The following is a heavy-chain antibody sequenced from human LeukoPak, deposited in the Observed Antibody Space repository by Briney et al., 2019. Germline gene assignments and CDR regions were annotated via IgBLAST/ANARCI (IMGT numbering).Heavy chain of an antibody. CDR2: ISYDGSNK. Sequence: GGSLRLSCAASGFTFSSYAMHWVRQAPGKGLEWVAVISYDGSNKYYADSVKGRFTISRDNSKNTLYLQMNSLRAEDTAVYYCARDSSGWSLDYYYGMDVWGQGTTVTVSS. J-gene: IGHJ6*02. V-gene: IGHV3-30-3*01. CDR1: GFTFSSYA. D-gene: IGHD6-19*01. CDR3: ARDSSGWSLDYYYGMDV.